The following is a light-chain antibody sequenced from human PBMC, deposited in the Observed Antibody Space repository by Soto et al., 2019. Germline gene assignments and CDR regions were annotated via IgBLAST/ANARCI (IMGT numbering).Light chain of an antibody. CDR3: MQALHAPLT. J-gene: IGKJ4*01. Sequence: IVMTQSPLSLPVTPGEPASISCRSIQSLLRSNGYKYLDWYVQKPGQSPKLLIYLGSNRASGVPDRFSGSGSGTDFTLKISRVEAEDVGVYYWMQALHAPLTFGGGTKVEIK. V-gene: IGKV2-28*01. CDR1: QSLLRSNGYKY. CDR2: LGS.